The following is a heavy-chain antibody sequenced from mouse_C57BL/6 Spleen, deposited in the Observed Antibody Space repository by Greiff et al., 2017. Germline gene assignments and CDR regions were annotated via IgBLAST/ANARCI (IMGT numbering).Heavy chain of an antibody. CDR1: GYTFTDYY. CDR3: AREAFYGSSYFDY. D-gene: IGHD1-1*01. CDR2: INPYNGGT. J-gene: IGHJ2*01. V-gene: IGHV1-19*01. Sequence: VQLKESGPVLVKPGASVKMSCKASGYTFTDYYMNWVKQSHGKSLEWIGVINPYNGGTSYNQKFKGKATLTVDKSSSTAYMELNSLTSEDSAVYYCAREAFYGSSYFDYWGQGTTLTVSS.